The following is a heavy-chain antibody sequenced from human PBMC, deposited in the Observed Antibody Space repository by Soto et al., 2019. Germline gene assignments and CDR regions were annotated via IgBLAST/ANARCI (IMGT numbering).Heavy chain of an antibody. D-gene: IGHD6-13*01. V-gene: IGHV3-43*01. CDR3: AKDSGGSSWWSGSYYAMDV. CDR2: ISWDGGTT. J-gene: IGHJ6*02. CDR1: GFTFDDYT. Sequence: PGGSLRLSCAASGFTFDDYTMHWVRQAPGKGLEWVSLISWDGGTTYYADSVKGRFIISRDNSKTSLYLQMNSLRTEDTALYYCAKDSGGSSWWSGSYYAMDVWGQGTTVTVSS.